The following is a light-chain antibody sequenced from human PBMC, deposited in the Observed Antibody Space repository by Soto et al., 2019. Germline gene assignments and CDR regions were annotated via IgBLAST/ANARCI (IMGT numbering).Light chain of an antibody. Sequence: EIVMTQSPATLSVSPGERATLSCRASQSVSSNLAWYQQKPGQAPRLLIYGASTRVTGIPARFSGGGSGTEFTLTISSVQSEDFAVYYCQQYNNWPGTFGQGTKVEIK. V-gene: IGKV3-15*01. CDR2: GAS. J-gene: IGKJ1*01. CDR1: QSVSSN. CDR3: QQYNNWPGT.